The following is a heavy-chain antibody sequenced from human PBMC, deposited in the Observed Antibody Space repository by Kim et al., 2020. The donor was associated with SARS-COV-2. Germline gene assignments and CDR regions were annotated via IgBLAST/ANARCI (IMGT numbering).Heavy chain of an antibody. V-gene: IGHV4-30-4*01. CDR2: IYYSGST. Sequence: SETLSLTCTVSGGSISSGDYYWSWIRQPPGKGLEWIGYIYYSGSTYYNPSLKSRVTISVDTSKNQFSLKLSSVTAADTAVYYCARVSGYSLGFDYWGQGTLVTVSS. D-gene: IGHD3-22*01. CDR1: GGSISSGDYY. CDR3: ARVSGYSLGFDY. J-gene: IGHJ4*02.